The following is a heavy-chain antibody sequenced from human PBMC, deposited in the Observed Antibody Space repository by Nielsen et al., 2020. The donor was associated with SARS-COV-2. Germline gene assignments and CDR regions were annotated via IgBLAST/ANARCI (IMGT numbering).Heavy chain of an antibody. CDR3: TKGAQLGDY. CDR1: GFTFEDYA. J-gene: IGHJ4*02. CDR2: IHWNGNNI. V-gene: IGHV3-9*01. D-gene: IGHD6-13*01. Sequence: GGSLRLSCAVFGFTFEDYAMHWVRQAPGKGLAWVSCIHWNGNNIVYADSVKGRFTISTDLSNNTLYLQMNSLRAEDTAIYYCTKGAQLGDYWGQGTLVTVSS.